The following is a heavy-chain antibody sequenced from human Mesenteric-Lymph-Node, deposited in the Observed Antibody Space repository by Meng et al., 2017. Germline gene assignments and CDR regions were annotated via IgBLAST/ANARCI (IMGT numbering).Heavy chain of an antibody. V-gene: IGHV4-31*03. J-gene: IGHJ5*02. Sequence: VRLQGSGPGLVKPSQTLSPPCTVSGGSISSGGYYWSWIRQHPGKGLEWIGYIHSSGSTYYNPSLRSRLTISVDTSKNQFSLKLSSVTAADTAVYYCARASYGSGSPLGESWFDPWGQGTLVTVSS. CDR2: IHSSGST. D-gene: IGHD3-10*01. CDR1: GGSISSGGYY. CDR3: ARASYGSGSPLGESWFDP.